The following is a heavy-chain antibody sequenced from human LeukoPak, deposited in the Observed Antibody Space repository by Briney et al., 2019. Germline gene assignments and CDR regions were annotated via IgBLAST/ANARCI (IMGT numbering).Heavy chain of an antibody. Sequence: GGSLRLSCATSGFIFSHHGMNWVRQAPGKGLEWVSGIRADAVTTYYADSVKGRFIISRDNSKNTVYLQMSSLSAEDAAVYYCVKDDGWVQYANWGQGTLVTVSS. CDR1: GFIFSHHG. V-gene: IGHV3-23*01. J-gene: IGHJ4*02. D-gene: IGHD5-24*01. CDR3: VKDDGWVQYAN. CDR2: IRADAVTT.